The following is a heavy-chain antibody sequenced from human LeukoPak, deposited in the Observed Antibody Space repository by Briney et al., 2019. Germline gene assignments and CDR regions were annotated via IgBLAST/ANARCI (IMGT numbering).Heavy chain of an antibody. CDR2: IRYDGSNK. CDR3: AKDAQGSGWGEAFDI. CDR1: GFTFSSYG. J-gene: IGHJ3*02. V-gene: IGHV3-30*02. D-gene: IGHD6-19*01. Sequence: PGGSLRLSCAASGFTFSSYGMHWVRQAPGKGLEWVAFIRYDGSNKYYADSVKGRFTISRDNSKNTLYLQMNSLRAEDTAVYYCAKDAQGSGWGEAFDIWGQGTMVTVSS.